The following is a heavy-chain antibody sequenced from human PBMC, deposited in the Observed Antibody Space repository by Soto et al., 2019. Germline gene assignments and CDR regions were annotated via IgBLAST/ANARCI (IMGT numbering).Heavy chain of an antibody. J-gene: IGHJ5*02. CDR1: GGSISSSSYY. Sequence: QLQLQESGPGLVKPSETLSLTCTVSGGSISSSSYYWGWIRQPPGKGLEWIGSIYYSGSTYYNPSLKSRVTISVDTSKNQCSRKLSSVTAADTAVYYCARLGPKDYDFWSGYEIVNWFDPWGQGTLVTVSS. D-gene: IGHD3-3*01. CDR2: IYYSGST. V-gene: IGHV4-39*01. CDR3: ARLGPKDYDFWSGYEIVNWFDP.